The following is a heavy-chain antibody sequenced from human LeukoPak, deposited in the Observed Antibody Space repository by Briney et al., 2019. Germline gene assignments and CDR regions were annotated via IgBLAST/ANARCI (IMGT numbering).Heavy chain of an antibody. CDR1: GFTFSDYV. J-gene: IGHJ4*01. CDR3: VRDGGYTGGWTYGAGDY. V-gene: IGHV3-30*03. D-gene: IGHD2-8*02. CDR2: ITNDGNEK. Sequence: PGRSLRLSCAASGFTFSDYVMRWVRQAPGKGLEWVAVITNDGNEKYYADSVKGRFSISRDNYKNTLYLQMSSLRTVDTAVYCCVRDGGYTGGWTYGAGDYWGQGNLVTVSS.